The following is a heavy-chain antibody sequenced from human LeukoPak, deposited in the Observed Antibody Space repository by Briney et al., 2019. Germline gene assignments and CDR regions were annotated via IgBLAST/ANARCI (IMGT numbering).Heavy chain of an antibody. CDR2: IIPIFGTA. Sequence: SVKVSCKASGYTFTSYGISWVRQAPGQGLEWMGGIIPIFGTANYAQKFQGRVTITADESTSTAYMELSSLRSEDTAVYYCARARAATPYYYYGMDVWGQGTTVTVSS. J-gene: IGHJ6*02. V-gene: IGHV1-69*13. D-gene: IGHD2-15*01. CDR1: GYTFTSYG. CDR3: ARARAATPYYYYGMDV.